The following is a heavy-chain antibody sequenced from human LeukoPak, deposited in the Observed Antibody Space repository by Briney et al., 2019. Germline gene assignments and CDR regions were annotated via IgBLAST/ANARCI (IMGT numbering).Heavy chain of an antibody. CDR1: GGSLSGYY. V-gene: IGHV4-34*01. Sequence: SETLSLTCAVYGGSLSGYYWSWIRQPPGKGLEWIGEINHSGSTNYNPSLKSRVTISVDTSKNQFSLKLSSVTAADTAVYYCARDFKLDYWGQGTLVTVSS. CDR3: ARDFKLDY. J-gene: IGHJ4*02. CDR2: INHSGST.